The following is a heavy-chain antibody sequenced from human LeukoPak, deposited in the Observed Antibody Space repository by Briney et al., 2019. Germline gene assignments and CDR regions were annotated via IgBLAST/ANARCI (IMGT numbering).Heavy chain of an antibody. CDR2: IDWDDDK. Sequence: TLSLTCTVSGGSISSYYWSWIRQPPGKALEWLARIDWDDDKYYSTSLKTRFTISKDTSKNQVVLTMTNMDPVDTATYYCARSDSGYYYEFDYWGQGTLVTVSS. D-gene: IGHD3-22*01. CDR1: GGSISSYY. CDR3: ARSDSGYYYEFDY. J-gene: IGHJ4*02. V-gene: IGHV2-70*11.